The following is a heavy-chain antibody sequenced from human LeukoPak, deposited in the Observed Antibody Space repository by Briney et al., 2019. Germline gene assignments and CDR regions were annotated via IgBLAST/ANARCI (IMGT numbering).Heavy chain of an antibody. V-gene: IGHV3-23*01. D-gene: IGHD3-10*01. CDR2: TSGSGGNP. Sequence: PGGSLRLSCAASGFAFSSYAMSWVRQAPGKGLEWVSVTSGSGGNPYYADSVKGRFTISRDNSKNTLYLHTNSLRAEDTALYYCAKETGIILVRGAVDYWGQGTLVTVSS. CDR1: GFAFSSYA. J-gene: IGHJ4*02. CDR3: AKETGIILVRGAVDY.